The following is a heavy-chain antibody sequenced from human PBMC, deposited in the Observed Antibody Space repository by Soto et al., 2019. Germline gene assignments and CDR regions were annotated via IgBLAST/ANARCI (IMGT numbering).Heavy chain of an antibody. CDR3: SSRLNGGAKNRFDP. Sequence: SETLSLTCTVSGGSIGSSSYYWGGIRQPPGKGLEGIGSIYYSGSTYYNPSLKSRVTISVDTSKNQFSLKLSSVTAAATAVYYCSSRLNGGAKNRFDPWGQGTLVTVSS. CDR2: IYYSGST. CDR1: GGSIGSSSYY. J-gene: IGHJ5*02. D-gene: IGHD1-26*01. V-gene: IGHV4-39*01.